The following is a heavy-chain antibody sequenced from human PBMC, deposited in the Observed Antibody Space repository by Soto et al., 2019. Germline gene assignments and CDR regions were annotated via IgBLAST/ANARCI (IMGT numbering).Heavy chain of an antibody. J-gene: IGHJ5*02. CDR3: ARHSPAQRYYWNYLLSFDP. D-gene: IGHD1-7*01. Sequence: PSETLSLTXTVSGGSISSSSYYWGWIRQPPGKGLEWIGSIYYSGSTYYNPSLKSRVTISVDTSKNQFSLKLSSVTAADTAVYYCARHSPAQRYYWNYLLSFDPWGQGTLVTVSS. V-gene: IGHV4-39*01. CDR1: GGSISSSSYY. CDR2: IYYSGST.